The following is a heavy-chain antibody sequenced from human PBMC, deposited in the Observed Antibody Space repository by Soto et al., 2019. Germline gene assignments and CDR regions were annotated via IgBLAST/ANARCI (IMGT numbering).Heavy chain of an antibody. CDR1: GFTFSSYG. V-gene: IGHV3-33*01. D-gene: IGHD5-12*01. CDR2: IWYDGSNK. CDR3: AREGGGRDGYNSFDY. J-gene: IGHJ4*02. Sequence: QVQLVESGGGVVQPGRSLRLSCAASGFTFSSYGMHWVRQAPGKGLEWVAVIWYDGSNKYYADSVKGRFTISRDNSKNTRYLQMNSLRAEDTAVYYCAREGGGRDGYNSFDYWGQGTLVTVSS.